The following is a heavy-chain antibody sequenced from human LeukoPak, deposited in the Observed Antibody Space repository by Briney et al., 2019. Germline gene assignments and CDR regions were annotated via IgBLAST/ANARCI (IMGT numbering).Heavy chain of an antibody. V-gene: IGHV3-30*02. Sequence: GGSLRLSCAASGFTFSSYEMNWVRQAPGKGLEWVAFVRYDSSNKYYADSVKGRFTVSRDNSKNMLYLQMNSLRAEDTAVYYCAYYHVNEEPPTFWGQGTLVTVSS. CDR3: AYYHVNEEPPTF. J-gene: IGHJ4*02. CDR2: VRYDSSNK. CDR1: GFTFSSYE. D-gene: IGHD1-1*01.